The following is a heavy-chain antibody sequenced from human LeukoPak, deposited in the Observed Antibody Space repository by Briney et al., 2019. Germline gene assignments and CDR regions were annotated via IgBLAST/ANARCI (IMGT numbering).Heavy chain of an antibody. J-gene: IGHJ4*02. CDR1: GFTFSSSA. D-gene: IGHD2-15*01. CDR2: ISDTGRLS. CDR3: ARGYCSGGSCYVDY. Sequence: GGSLRLSCAASGFTFSSSAMSWVRQAPGKGLEWVAAISDTGRLSYYADSVKGRFTISRDNSKNTLYLQMNSLRAEDTAVYYCARGYCSGGSCYVDYWGQGTLVTVSS. V-gene: IGHV3-23*01.